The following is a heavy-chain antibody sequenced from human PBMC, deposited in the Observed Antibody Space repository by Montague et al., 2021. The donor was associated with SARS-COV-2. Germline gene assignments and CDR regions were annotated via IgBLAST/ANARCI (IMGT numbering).Heavy chain of an antibody. V-gene: IGHV4-39*01. Sequence: SETLSPTCTVSGGSISSNLFHWGWIRQLPGKGLEWIGRISYSGSTYYXPSLKSRVTLSVDTSKNQFSLKLISLTAADTAMYYCARHVDPCGGNCRNWYLDLWGRATLVTVSS. CDR3: ARHVDPCGGNCRNWYLDL. J-gene: IGHJ2*01. D-gene: IGHD4-23*01. CDR2: ISYSGST. CDR1: GGSISSNLFH.